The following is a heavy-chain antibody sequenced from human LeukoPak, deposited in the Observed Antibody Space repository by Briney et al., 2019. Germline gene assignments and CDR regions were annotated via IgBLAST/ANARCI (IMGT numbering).Heavy chain of an antibody. D-gene: IGHD6-13*01. V-gene: IGHV4-59*12. J-gene: IGHJ4*02. CDR1: GGSISSYY. Sequence: PSETLSLTCTVSGGSISSYYWSWIRQPPGKGLEWLGYIYYSGSTNYNPSLKSRLTISVDTSKNQFSLKLSSVTAADTAVYYCASGGSYSSSFDYWGQGTLVTVSS. CDR3: ASGGSYSSSFDY. CDR2: IYYSGST.